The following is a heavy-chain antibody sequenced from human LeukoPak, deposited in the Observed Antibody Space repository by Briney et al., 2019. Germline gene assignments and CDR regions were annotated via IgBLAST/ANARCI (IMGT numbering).Heavy chain of an antibody. D-gene: IGHD6-19*01. CDR1: NVSISSGSYY. CDR2: IYAGGRS. J-gene: IGHJ4*02. CDR3: ASDHSGWLGLGY. V-gene: IGHV4-61*02. Sequence: SETLSLTCTVSNVSISSGSYYWNWIRQPAGKGLEWIGRIYAGGRSNCNPSLRSRVTISVDTSKNQFSLRLSSVTATDTGVYYCASDHSGWLGLGYWGQGTLVSVSS.